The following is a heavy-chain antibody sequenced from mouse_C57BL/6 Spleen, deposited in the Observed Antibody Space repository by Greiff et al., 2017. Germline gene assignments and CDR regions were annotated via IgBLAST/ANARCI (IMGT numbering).Heavy chain of an antibody. V-gene: IGHV1-59*01. J-gene: IGHJ1*03. CDR3: ARELEGYFDG. Sequence: QVQLQQPGAELVRPGTSVKLSCKASGYTFTSYWMHWVKQRPGQGLEWIGVIDPSDSYTNYNQKFKGKATLTVDTSSSTAYMQLSSLTSEDSAVYYCARELEGYFDGWGTGTTVTVSS. CDR1: GYTFTSYW. CDR2: IDPSDSYT.